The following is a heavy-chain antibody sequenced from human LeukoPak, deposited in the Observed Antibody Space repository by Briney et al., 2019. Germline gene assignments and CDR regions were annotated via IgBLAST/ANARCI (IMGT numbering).Heavy chain of an antibody. J-gene: IGHJ4*02. CDR2: IWYDGSNK. CDR1: GFTFSSYG. D-gene: IGHD6-13*01. CDR3: ARGYQQQLGQYYFDY. Sequence: QTGGSLRPSCAASGFTFSSYGMHWVRQAPGKGLEWVAVIWYDGSNKYYADSVKGRFTISRDNSKNTLYLQMNSLRAEDTAVYYCARGYQQQLGQYYFDYWGQGTLVTVSS. V-gene: IGHV3-33*01.